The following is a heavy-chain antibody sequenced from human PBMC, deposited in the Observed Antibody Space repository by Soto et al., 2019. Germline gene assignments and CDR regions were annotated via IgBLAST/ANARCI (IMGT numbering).Heavy chain of an antibody. CDR2: ISGSGGST. Sequence: GGSLRLSCAASGFTFSSYAMSWVRQAPGKGLEWVSAISGSGGSTYYADSVKGRFTISRDNSKNTLYLQMNSLRAEDTAVYYCAKDFGRDFWSVDPLYAFDIWGQGTMVTVSS. CDR1: GFTFSSYA. CDR3: AKDFGRDFWSVDPLYAFDI. D-gene: IGHD3-3*01. J-gene: IGHJ3*02. V-gene: IGHV3-23*01.